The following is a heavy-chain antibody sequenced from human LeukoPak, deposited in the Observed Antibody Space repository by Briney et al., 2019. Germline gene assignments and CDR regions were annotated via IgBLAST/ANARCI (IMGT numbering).Heavy chain of an antibody. V-gene: IGHV4-39*07. CDR1: GGSISSSSYS. D-gene: IGHD3-22*01. CDR3: AIDGMYYYDSSGYAFDI. CDR2: IYYSGST. Sequence: SETLSLTCTVSGGSISSSSYSWGWIRQPPGKGLEWIVSIYYSGSTYYNPSLKSRVTITVDTSKNQSSLKLSSVTAADVAVYYCAIDGMYYYDSSGYAFDIWGQGTMVTVSS. J-gene: IGHJ3*02.